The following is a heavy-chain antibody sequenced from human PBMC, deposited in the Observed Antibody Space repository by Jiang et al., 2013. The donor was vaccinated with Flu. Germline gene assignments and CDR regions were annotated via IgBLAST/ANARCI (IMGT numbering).Heavy chain of an antibody. CDR1: GYSFSSNA. J-gene: IGHJ4*02. CDR2: IDTNTGNP. V-gene: IGHV7-4-1*02. CDR3: ARHQQFYYFDY. D-gene: IGHD6-13*01. Sequence: SVKVSCKASGYSFSSNAMNWVRQAPGRGLEWMGWIDTNTGNPTYAQGSTGRFVFSLDTSVSTAYLQISSLKAADTAVYYCARHQQFYYFDYWGQGTLVTVSS.